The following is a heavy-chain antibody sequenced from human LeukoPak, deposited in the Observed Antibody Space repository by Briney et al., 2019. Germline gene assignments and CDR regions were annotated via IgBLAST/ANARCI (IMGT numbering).Heavy chain of an antibody. CDR3: ARNRYGDYTPDY. J-gene: IGHJ4*02. V-gene: IGHV1-2*02. CDR2: INPKTGGT. Sequence: ASVKVSCKASGYTFTGYYMHWVRQAPGQGLEWMGWINPKTGGTNYAQKFRGRVTMTRDTSISTAYMELSRVRSDDTAVYYCARNRYGDYTPDYWGQGTLVTVFS. D-gene: IGHD4-17*01. CDR1: GYTFTGYY.